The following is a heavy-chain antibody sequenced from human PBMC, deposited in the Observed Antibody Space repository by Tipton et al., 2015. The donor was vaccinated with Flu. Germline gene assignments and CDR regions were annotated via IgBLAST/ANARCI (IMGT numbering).Heavy chain of an antibody. Sequence: CAASNFIFSNYAMHWVRQAPGKGLEWLAVISYAGKDEVYADSVKGRFTISRDNSKNTLYLQMSSLRVEDTAVYYCAKPNTNYDNSFDSWGRGSLVVVSS. J-gene: IGHJ4*02. CDR2: ISYAGKDE. D-gene: IGHD4-11*01. CDR1: NFIFSNYA. V-gene: IGHV3-30*18. CDR3: AKPNTNYDNSFDS.